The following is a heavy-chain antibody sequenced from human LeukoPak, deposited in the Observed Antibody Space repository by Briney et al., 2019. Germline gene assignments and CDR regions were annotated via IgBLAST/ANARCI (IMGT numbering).Heavy chain of an antibody. CDR2: ISYDGSNK. V-gene: IGHV3-30*04. D-gene: IGHD3-22*01. CDR1: GFTFSSYA. CDR3: ARDRYNTYYYDSSGTTLRLFDY. Sequence: SGGSLRLSCAASGFTFSSYAMHWVRQAPGKGLEWVAVISYDGSNKYYADSVKGRFTISRDNSKNTLYLQMNSLRAEDTAVYYCARDRYNTYYYDSSGTTLRLFDYWGQGTLVTVSS. J-gene: IGHJ4*02.